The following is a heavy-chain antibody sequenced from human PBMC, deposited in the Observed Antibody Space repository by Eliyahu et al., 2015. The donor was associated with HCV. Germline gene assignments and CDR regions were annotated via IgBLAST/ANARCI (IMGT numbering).Heavy chain of an antibody. CDR1: GGSFSDYN. CDR3: ARGGLMAVPATPSRY. Sequence: QVQLQQWGARLLKPSETLSLTCAVSGGSFSDYNWIWIRXPPGKGLEWIGEIXHTGSTNYNPSLKSRVTISVDTSKNQFSLKLNSATAADTSVYYCARGGLMAVPATPSRYWGQGTLVTVSS. D-gene: IGHD6-19*01. J-gene: IGHJ4*02. V-gene: IGHV4-34*01. CDR2: IXHTGST.